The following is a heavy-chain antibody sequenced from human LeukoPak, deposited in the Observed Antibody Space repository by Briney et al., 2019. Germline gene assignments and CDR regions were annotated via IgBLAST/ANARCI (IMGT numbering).Heavy chain of an antibody. J-gene: IGHJ4*02. D-gene: IGHD2-15*01. CDR2: ISTSGGLSSV. Sequence: GGSLRLSCAASGFIFSSFSVNWVRQAPGKGLEWVSSISTSGGLSSVYYADSVKGRFTISRDNAKNSLFLQMNSLGAEDTAVYYCARNVGWFRFDYWGQGTLVTVSS. CDR3: ARNVGWFRFDY. V-gene: IGHV3-21*06. CDR1: GFIFSSFS.